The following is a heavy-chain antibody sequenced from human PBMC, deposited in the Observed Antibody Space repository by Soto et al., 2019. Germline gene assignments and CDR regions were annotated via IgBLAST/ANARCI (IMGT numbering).Heavy chain of an antibody. D-gene: IGHD6-6*01. J-gene: IGHJ6*02. V-gene: IGHV4-34*01. CDR3: ARGRGLATRRGTYSYYGMDV. Sequence: SETLSLTCAVYGGTFSDYYWSWVRQPPGKGLEWIGDITHSGSTNYNPSLKSRVTISVDMSKNQFSLNVSSLTAADTAMYYCARGRGLATRRGTYSYYGMDVWGQGTTVTVS. CDR1: GGTFSDYY. CDR2: ITHSGST.